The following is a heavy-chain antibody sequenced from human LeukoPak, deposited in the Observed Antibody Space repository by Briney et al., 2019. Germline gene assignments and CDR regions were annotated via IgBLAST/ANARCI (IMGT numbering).Heavy chain of an antibody. J-gene: IGHJ4*02. CDR1: GFTFRSHA. CDR2: IQTNENT. V-gene: IGHV3-53*01. CDR3: ARDSHSRD. Sequence: GGSLRLSCVGSGFTFRSHAMSWVRQAPGKGLEWVSLIQTNENTYYADSVKGRFTISRDNSKNTLYLQMNSLRAEDTAVYYCARDSHSRDWGQGTLVTVSS. D-gene: IGHD2-21*01.